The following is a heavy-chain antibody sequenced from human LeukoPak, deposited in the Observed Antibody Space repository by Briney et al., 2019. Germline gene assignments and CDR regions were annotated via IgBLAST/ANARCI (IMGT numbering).Heavy chain of an antibody. CDR1: KFNFHNYG. CDR3: AKDPNGDYIGAFDI. J-gene: IGHJ3*02. V-gene: IGHV3-23*01. D-gene: IGHD4-17*01. CDR2: ISGSGGST. Sequence: GGSLRLSCTTPKFNFHNYGLTWVRQAPGKELEWVSSISGSGGSTQYAASVQGRFTISRDNSKDTLYLQMNSLRAEDTAVYYCAKDPNGDYIGAFDIWGQGTMVTVSS.